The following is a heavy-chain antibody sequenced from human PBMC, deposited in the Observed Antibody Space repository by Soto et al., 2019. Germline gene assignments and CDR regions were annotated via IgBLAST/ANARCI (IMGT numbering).Heavy chain of an antibody. CDR3: ATLSGYEYTIPLLDFVYHDGMDG. J-gene: IGHJ6*02. Sequence: GESLKISCEGSGYSFPTYWVGWVRQVPGKGLEGRGRINPDHSSVNYNRSSEGRVTLSVDKSVNTAYLQWSSLEASDTATYYCATLSGYEYTIPLLDFVYHDGMDGWGQGTTVTVSS. CDR2: INPDHSSV. CDR1: GYSFPTYW. V-gene: IGHV5-10-1*01. D-gene: IGHD3-22*01.